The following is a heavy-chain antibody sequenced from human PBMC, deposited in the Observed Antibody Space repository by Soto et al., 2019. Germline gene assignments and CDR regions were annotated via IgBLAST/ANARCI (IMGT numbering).Heavy chain of an antibody. V-gene: IGHV3-23*01. D-gene: IGHD3-22*01. CDR3: ALQEGGESGYPAV. J-gene: IGHJ6*04. CDR1: GFTFSSYA. Sequence: GGSLRLSCAASGFTFSSYAMSWVRQAPGKGLEWVSAISGSGGSTYYADSVKGRFTISRDNSKNTLYLQMNSLRAEDTAVYYCALQEGGESGYPAVWGKGTTVTVSS. CDR2: ISGSGGST.